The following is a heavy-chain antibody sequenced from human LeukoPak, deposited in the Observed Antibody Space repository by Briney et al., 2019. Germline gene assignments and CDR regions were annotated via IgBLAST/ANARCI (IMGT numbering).Heavy chain of an antibody. CDR1: GFTYSSYW. J-gene: IGHJ4*02. CDR2: ITPGGGCT. V-gene: IGHV3-74*01. Sequence: GGSLRLSCAASGFTYSSYWMHWVRQVPGKGLMWVSRITPGGGCTSYADSVKGRFTISRDNAKNTLYLQMNSLRAEDTAVYYCVRDLIIVDTPGDDFDFWGQGTLVTVSS. D-gene: IGHD3-22*01. CDR3: VRDLIIVDTPGDDFDF.